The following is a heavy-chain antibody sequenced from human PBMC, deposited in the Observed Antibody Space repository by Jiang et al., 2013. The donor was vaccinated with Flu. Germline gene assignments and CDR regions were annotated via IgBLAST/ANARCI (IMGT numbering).Heavy chain of an antibody. D-gene: IGHD5-24*01. Sequence: QLVETGGGLIQPGGSLRLSCGVSGFTVSNNFMNWVRQAPGKGLEWVSLIYSNGETHYADSVKGRFTISRDNSKNTLYLQMNSLRVEDTAVYYCARDGNGMATNPKWGQGTLVTVSS. CDR1: GFTVSNNF. V-gene: IGHV3-53*02. CDR3: ARDGNGMATNPK. CDR2: IYSNGET. J-gene: IGHJ4*02.